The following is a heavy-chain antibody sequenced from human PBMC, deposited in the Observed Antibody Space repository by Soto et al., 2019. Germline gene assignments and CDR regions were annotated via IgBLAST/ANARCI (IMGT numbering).Heavy chain of an antibody. V-gene: IGHV3-53*02. Sequence: EVQLVETGGGLIQPGGSLRLSCAASGFTVSSHYMSWVRQAPGKGLEWVSVIYSGGSTYYADSVKGRFTISRDNSKNTLYLQMNSLRAEDTAVYYCARDKVGRFLEWWFDPWGQGTLVTVSS. D-gene: IGHD3-3*01. CDR3: ARDKVGRFLEWWFDP. CDR2: IYSGGST. J-gene: IGHJ5*02. CDR1: GFTVSSHY.